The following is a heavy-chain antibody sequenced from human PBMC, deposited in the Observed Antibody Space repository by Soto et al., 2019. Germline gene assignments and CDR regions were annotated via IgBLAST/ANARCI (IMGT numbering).Heavy chain of an antibody. CDR2: ISGSGGST. V-gene: IGHV3-23*01. Sequence: GGSLRLSCAASGFTFSSYAMSWVRQAPGKGLEWVSAISGSGGSTYYADSVKGRFTISRDNSKNTLYLQMNSLRAEDTAVYYCAISLKQWLTHFDYWGQGTLVTVSS. J-gene: IGHJ4*02. CDR3: AISLKQWLTHFDY. CDR1: GFTFSSYA. D-gene: IGHD6-19*01.